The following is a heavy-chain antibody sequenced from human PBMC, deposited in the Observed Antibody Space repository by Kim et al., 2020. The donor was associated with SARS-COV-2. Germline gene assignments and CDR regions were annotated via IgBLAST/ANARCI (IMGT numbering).Heavy chain of an antibody. CDR3: ARSPLWLPFDY. Sequence: NTHPALNRRVNLSVDTSKNHFSLKLSSVTAADTAVYYCARSPLWLPFDYWGQGTLVTVSS. J-gene: IGHJ4*02. D-gene: IGHD3-10*01. V-gene: IGHV4-59*01.